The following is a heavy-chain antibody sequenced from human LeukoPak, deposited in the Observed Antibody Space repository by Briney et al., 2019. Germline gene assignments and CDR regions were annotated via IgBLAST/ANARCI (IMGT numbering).Heavy chain of an antibody. D-gene: IGHD5-18*01. V-gene: IGHV3-23*01. CDR1: GGSFSGYY. CDR2: ISGSGGST. CDR3: AKVERGYSYGIGYNWFDP. J-gene: IGHJ5*02. Sequence: ETLSLTCAVYGGSFSGYYWSLIRQPPGKGLEWVSAISGSGGSTYYADSVKGRFTISRDNSKNTLYLQMNSLRAEDTAVYYCAKVERGYSYGIGYNWFDPWGQGTLVTVSS.